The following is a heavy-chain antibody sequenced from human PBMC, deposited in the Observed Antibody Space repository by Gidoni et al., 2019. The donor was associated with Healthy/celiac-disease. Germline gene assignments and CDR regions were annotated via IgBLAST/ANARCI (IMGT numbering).Heavy chain of an antibody. J-gene: IGHJ6*03. CDR1: GYSFTSYW. V-gene: IGHV5-10-1*03. CDR2: IDPSDSYT. CDR3: ARQGKPQGPWLVGASDYYYYMDV. Sequence: EVQLVQSGAEVKKPGESLRISCKGSGYSFTSYWISWVRQMPGKGLEWMGRIDPSDSYTNYSPSFQGHVTISADKSISTAYLQWSSLKASDTAMYYCARQGKPQGPWLVGASDYYYYMDVWGKGTTVTVSS. D-gene: IGHD6-19*01.